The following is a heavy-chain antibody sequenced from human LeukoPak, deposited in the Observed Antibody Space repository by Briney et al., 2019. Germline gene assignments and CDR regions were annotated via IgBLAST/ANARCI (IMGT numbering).Heavy chain of an antibody. D-gene: IGHD4-17*01. V-gene: IGHV3-23*01. Sequence: PGGSLRLSCAASGFTFTRYAMSWVRQAPGKGPEWVSGISASGGSAYYADSVKGRFTISRDDSKNTLYLQMNGLRVEDTAVYFCAEDPNGDYVGGFDMRGQGTMVMVSS. J-gene: IGHJ3*02. CDR2: ISASGGSA. CDR3: AEDPNGDYVGGFDM. CDR1: GFTFTRYA.